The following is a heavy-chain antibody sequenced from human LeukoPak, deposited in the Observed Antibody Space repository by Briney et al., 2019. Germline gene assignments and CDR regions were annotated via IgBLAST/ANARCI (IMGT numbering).Heavy chain of an antibody. Sequence: ASVKVSCKASGGTFNSYAISWVRQAPGLGLEWMGGIIPIFDTGNYAQKFQGRVTITADESTSTVYMELSSLRSEDTAVYYCARTYYCESSGFYFDYWGQGTLVTVSS. J-gene: IGHJ4*02. CDR3: ARTYYCESSGFYFDY. CDR2: IIPIFDTG. V-gene: IGHV1-69*13. D-gene: IGHD3-22*01. CDR1: GGTFNSYA.